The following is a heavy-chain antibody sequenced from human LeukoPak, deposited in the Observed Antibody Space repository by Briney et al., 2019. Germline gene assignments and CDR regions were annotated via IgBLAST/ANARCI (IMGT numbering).Heavy chain of an antibody. Sequence: SETLSLTCTVSGVSISNHYSSWIRQPPGKRLEWIGCIYYTGNTNYNPSLKSRVTISEDTSKNQVSLKLSSVTAADTAVYYCVRHSRVVAFDYWGQGNLVTVSS. CDR2: IYYTGNT. CDR3: VRHSRVVAFDY. J-gene: IGHJ4*02. V-gene: IGHV4-59*08. CDR1: GVSISNHY. D-gene: IGHD2-15*01.